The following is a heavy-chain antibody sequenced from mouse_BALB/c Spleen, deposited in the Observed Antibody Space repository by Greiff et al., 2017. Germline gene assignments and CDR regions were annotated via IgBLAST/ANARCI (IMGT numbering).Heavy chain of an antibody. CDR1: GYSITSGYY. Sequence: EVQLVESGPGLVKPSQSLSLTCSVTGYSITSGYYWNWIRQFPGNKLEWMGYISYDGSNNYNPSLKNRISITRDTSKNQFFLKLNSVTTEDTATYYCARTSTMITTKGFAYWGQGTLVTVSA. CDR3: ARTSTMITTKGFAY. V-gene: IGHV3-6*02. D-gene: IGHD2-4*01. CDR2: ISYDGSN. J-gene: IGHJ3*01.